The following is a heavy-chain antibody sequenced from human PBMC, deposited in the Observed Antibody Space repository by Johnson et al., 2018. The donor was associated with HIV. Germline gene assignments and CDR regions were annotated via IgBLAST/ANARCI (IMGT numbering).Heavy chain of an antibody. D-gene: IGHD4-17*01. J-gene: IGHJ3*02. CDR3: ARNGGTVTSDAFDI. Sequence: QVQLVESGGGVVQPGRSLRLSCAASGFNFSSYAMHWVRQAPGKGLEWVAVIWFDGSDEYYSNSVKGRFTISRDNSKNTLYLQMNSLRAEDTAVYYCARNGGTVTSDAFDIWGQGTMVTVSS. CDR2: IWFDGSDE. CDR1: GFNFSSYA. V-gene: IGHV3-30*04.